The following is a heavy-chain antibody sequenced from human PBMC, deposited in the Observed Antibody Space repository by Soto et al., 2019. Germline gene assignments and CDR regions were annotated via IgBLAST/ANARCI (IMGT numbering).Heavy chain of an antibody. D-gene: IGHD3-10*01. V-gene: IGHV1-69*01. CDR1: GGTFSRYA. CDR3: ARDGLIRGAIIGNFDY. Sequence: QVQLVQSGAEVKKPGSSVKVSCKASGGTFSRYAVSWVRQAPGQGLEWMGGIIPGLGTINYAQKFQGRVKITADESTSTSYMELSSQRSEETAVYYCARDGLIRGAIIGNFDYWGQGNLVTVAS. CDR2: IIPGLGTI. J-gene: IGHJ4*02.